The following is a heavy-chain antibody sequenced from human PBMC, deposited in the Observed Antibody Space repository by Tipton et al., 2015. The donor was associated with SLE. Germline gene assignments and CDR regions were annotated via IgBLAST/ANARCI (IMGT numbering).Heavy chain of an antibody. CDR2: INHSGST. Sequence: GLVKPSETLSLTCTVSGGSISSHYWSWIRQPPGKGLEWIGEINHSGSTNYNPSLKSRVTISVDTSKNQFSLKLSSVTAADTAVYYCAREAGSSYLYYYGMDVWGQGTTVTVSS. CDR3: AREAGSSYLYYYGMDV. V-gene: IGHV4-59*11. D-gene: IGHD1-26*01. J-gene: IGHJ6*02. CDR1: GGSISSHY.